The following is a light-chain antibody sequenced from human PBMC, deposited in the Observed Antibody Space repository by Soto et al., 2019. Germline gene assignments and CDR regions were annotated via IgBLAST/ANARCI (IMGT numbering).Light chain of an antibody. CDR2: AAS. V-gene: IGKV1-17*01. J-gene: IGKJ1*01. CDR1: QGIGDD. Sequence: DIQMTQSPSSLSASVGDRVIITCRASQGIGDDLGWYQQKPGKATKRLIYAASSLPSGVPSWFSGSGAGTDFTLTISSLQPDDFASYYCLQHNTYPWTCGPGTKVEVK. CDR3: LQHNTYPWT.